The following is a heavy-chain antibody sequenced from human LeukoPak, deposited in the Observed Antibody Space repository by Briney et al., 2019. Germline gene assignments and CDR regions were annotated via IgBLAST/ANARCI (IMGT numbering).Heavy chain of an antibody. Sequence: GGSLRLSCAASGFTFSDYWMSWVRQAPGKGLEWVANIKQDGSEKHYVDSLRGRFTISRDNAKNSLDLQMNSLRAEDTAVYFCARDLYYFDSSGYYASDLRGQGTLVTVSS. CDR3: ARDLYYFDSSGYYASDL. CDR1: GFTFSDYW. V-gene: IGHV3-7*01. D-gene: IGHD3-22*01. CDR2: IKQDGSEK. J-gene: IGHJ5*02.